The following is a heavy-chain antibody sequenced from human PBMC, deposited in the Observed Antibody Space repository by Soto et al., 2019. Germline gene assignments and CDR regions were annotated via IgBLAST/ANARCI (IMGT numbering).Heavy chain of an antibody. CDR2: FDPEDGEA. CDR1: GHTLTDFS. D-gene: IGHD3-10*01. CDR3: ANSCPLGGAIITNICFDS. V-gene: IGHV1-24*01. Sequence: ASVKVSCKTSGHTLTDFSIHWVRQTPGKRLEWMGGFDPEDGEANYAQKWHGRVTVTEDTATDTAYMELSGLKSEDTAVYYCANSCPLGGAIITNICFDSWGQGTLVTVSS. J-gene: IGHJ5*01.